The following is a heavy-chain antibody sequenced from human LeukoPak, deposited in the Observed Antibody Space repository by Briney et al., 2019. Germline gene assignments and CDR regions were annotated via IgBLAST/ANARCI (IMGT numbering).Heavy chain of an antibody. D-gene: IGHD3-16*02. V-gene: IGHV1-46*01. Sequence: ASVKVSCKASGYTFTSYYMHWMRQAPGQGLEWMGIINPSGGSTSYAQKFQGRVTMTRDMSTSTVYMELSSLRSEDTAVYYCARGYYDYVWGSYRYIPYYYYMDVWGKGTTVTVSS. CDR1: GYTFTSYY. CDR2: INPSGGST. CDR3: ARGYYDYVWGSYRYIPYYYYMDV. J-gene: IGHJ6*03.